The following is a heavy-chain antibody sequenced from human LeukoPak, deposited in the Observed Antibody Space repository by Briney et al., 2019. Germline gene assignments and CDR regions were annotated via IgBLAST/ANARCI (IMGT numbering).Heavy chain of an antibody. CDR1: GFTFSSHA. D-gene: IGHD2-21*01. J-gene: IGHJ4*02. CDR3: VKGIASQDLFSRGD. Sequence: GGSLRLSCAASGFTFSSHAMHWVRQAPGKGLEWVSGISDSGGRTNYADSVKGRFTISRDNSKNTVFLQMNSLRADDTAVYYCVKGIASQDLFSRGDWGQGTLVTVSS. V-gene: IGHV3-23*01. CDR2: ISDSGGRT.